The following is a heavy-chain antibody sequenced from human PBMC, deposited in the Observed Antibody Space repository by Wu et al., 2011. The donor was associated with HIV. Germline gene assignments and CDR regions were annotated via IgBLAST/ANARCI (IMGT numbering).Heavy chain of an antibody. CDR1: SASVNPYY. CDR2: LLQREH. CDR3: ARADLDGVYDPYYFYGMDV. V-gene: IGHV4-59*02. J-gene: IGHJ6*02. D-gene: IGHD2-8*01. Sequence: QVQLQESGPGRVKPSETLSLTCTVSSASVNPYYWTWIRQSPREGTGVDWIYLLQREHQLQPLLKSRVTISLDMSKNHFSLKLRSATAADTAVYYCARADLDGVYDPYYFYGMDVWAKGPRSPSP.